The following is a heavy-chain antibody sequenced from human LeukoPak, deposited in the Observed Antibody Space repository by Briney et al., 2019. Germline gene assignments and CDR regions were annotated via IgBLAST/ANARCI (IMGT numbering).Heavy chain of an antibody. CDR2: IYHSGST. CDR3: ARGSSGGSCYSASGVYMDV. V-gene: IGHV4-38-2*02. Sequence: PSETLSLTCTVSGYSISSGYYWGWIRQPPRKGLEGIGNIYHSGSTYYNPSLKSRVTISVDTYKNQFSLKLSSVNAADTAVYYCARGSSGGSCYSASGVYMDVWGKGTTVTVSS. J-gene: IGHJ6*03. CDR1: GYSISSGYY. D-gene: IGHD2-15*01.